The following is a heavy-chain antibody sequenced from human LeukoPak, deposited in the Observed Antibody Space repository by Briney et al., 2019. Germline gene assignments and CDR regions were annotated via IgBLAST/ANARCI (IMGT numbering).Heavy chain of an antibody. Sequence: GGSLRLSCAASGFTFSSYELNWVRQAPGKGLERVSYISSSGSTIYYADSVKGRFTISRDNAKNSLYLQMNSLRAEDTAVYYCARSDSSSWPARYYYMDVWGKGTTVTVSS. V-gene: IGHV3-48*03. J-gene: IGHJ6*03. CDR2: ISSSGSTI. CDR3: ARSDSSSWPARYYYMDV. CDR1: GFTFSSYE. D-gene: IGHD6-13*01.